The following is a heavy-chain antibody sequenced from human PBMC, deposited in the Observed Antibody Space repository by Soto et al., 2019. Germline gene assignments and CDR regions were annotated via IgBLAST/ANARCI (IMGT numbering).Heavy chain of an antibody. CDR1: GYTFTSYD. J-gene: IGHJ3*02. Sequence: QVQLVQSGAEVKKPGASVKVSCKASGYTFTSYDINWVRQATGQGLEWMGWMNPNSGNTGYAQKLQGRVTMTRNTSISTAYMELSSLRSEDTAVYYCARVKQDSSCWGNDAFDIWGQGTMVTVSS. CDR3: ARVKQDSSCWGNDAFDI. D-gene: IGHD6-19*01. CDR2: MNPNSGNT. V-gene: IGHV1-8*01.